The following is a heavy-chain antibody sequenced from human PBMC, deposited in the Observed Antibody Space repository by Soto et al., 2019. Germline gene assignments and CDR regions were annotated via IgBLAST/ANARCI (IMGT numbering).Heavy chain of an antibody. J-gene: IGHJ5*02. Sequence: GGSLRLSCAASGFTVSSDHMSWVRQAPGKGLEWVSVLYSGGSSFSADSVKGRFTISRDNSKNTLYLQMNSLRAEDTFLYLCATDIHATWLLNSWGQGTLVTVS. CDR3: ATDIHATWLLNS. CDR2: LYSGGSS. CDR1: GFTVSSDH. V-gene: IGHV3-66*01. D-gene: IGHD2-2*02.